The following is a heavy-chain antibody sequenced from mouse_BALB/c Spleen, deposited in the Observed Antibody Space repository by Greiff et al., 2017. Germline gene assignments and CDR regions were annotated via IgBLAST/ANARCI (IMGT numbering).Heavy chain of an antibody. D-gene: IGHD2-3*01. J-gene: IGHJ3*01. V-gene: IGHV3-6*02. CDR1: GYSITSGYY. CDR2: ISYDGSN. CDR3: ATDGYYAWFAY. Sequence: VQLQQSGPGLVKPSQSLSLTCSVTGYSITSGYYWNWIRQFPGNKLEWMGYISYDGSNNYNPSLKNRISITRDTSKNQFFLKLNSVTTEDTATYYCATDGYYAWFAYWGQGTLVTVSA.